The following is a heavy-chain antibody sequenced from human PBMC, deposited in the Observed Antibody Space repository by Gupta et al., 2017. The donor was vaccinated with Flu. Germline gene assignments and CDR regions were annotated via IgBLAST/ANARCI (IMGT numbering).Heavy chain of an antibody. CDR2: TYYRSKWYY. CDR3: ARGSFGGTVALFES. V-gene: IGHV6-1*01. CDR1: GDSVSSISAA. J-gene: IGHJ4*02. Sequence: VHLQKLRAGPFALPLTLSLTNAISGDSVSSISAAWYWIRQSPSRGLEWLGRTYYRSKWYYDYAVSVKSRMIINPDTSRNQFSLPLSPVTPEDTGVYYCARGSFGGTVALFESWGQGSLVTVSS. D-gene: IGHD6-19*01.